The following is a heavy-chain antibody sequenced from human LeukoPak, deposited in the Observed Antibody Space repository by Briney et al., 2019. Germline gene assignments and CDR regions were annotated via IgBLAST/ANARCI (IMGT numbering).Heavy chain of an antibody. CDR1: GFTFDDYG. V-gene: IGHV3-48*03. D-gene: IGHD4-23*01. CDR2: ISSSDNTI. CDR3: VRDYGGSSPFDY. Sequence: GGSLRLSCAASGFTFDDYGMSWVRQAPGKGLEWVSYISSSDNTIYYADSLKGRFTISRDNAKNSLYLQMNSLRAEDTAVYHCVRDYGGSSPFDYWGQGTLVTVSS. J-gene: IGHJ4*02.